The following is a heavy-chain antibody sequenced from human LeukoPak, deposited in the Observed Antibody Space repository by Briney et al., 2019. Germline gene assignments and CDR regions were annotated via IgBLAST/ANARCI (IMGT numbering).Heavy chain of an antibody. CDR1: GFTFSSYS. D-gene: IGHD4-17*01. J-gene: IGHJ4*02. V-gene: IGHV3-21*01. CDR2: ISSSSSYI. Sequence: GGSLRLSCAASGFTFSSYSMNWVRQAPGEGLEWVSSISSSSSYIYYADSVKGRFTISRDNAKNSLYLQMNSLRAEDPAVYYCARTHDYGDYEGDYWGQGTLVTVSS. CDR3: ARTHDYGDYEGDY.